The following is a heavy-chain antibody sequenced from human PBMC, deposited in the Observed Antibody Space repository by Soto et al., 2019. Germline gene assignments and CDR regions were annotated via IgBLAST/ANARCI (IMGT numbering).Heavy chain of an antibody. D-gene: IGHD4-17*01. CDR2: IIPILGIA. J-gene: IGHJ5*02. CDR1: GGTFSSYT. V-gene: IGHV1-69*04. CDR3: AGDPYPTTVTSRWWFDP. Sequence: GASVKVSCKASGGTFSSYTISWVRQAPGQGLEWMGRIIPILGIANYAQKFRGRVTITADKSTRTAYMVLRSLRSEDTAVYSCAGDPYPTTVTSRWWFDPWGQGTLVTVSS.